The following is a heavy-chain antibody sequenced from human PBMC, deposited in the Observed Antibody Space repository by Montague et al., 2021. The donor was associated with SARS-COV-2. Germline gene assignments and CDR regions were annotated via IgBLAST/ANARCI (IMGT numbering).Heavy chain of an antibody. Sequence: CAISGDSVSSNNAAWNWIRQSPSRGLEWLGRTCYRSEWYFDYVISLRGRITINPDTSKNQFSLQLDSVTLDVTAVYYCARYSYSGTYFGLNDAFDIWGQGTLVTVSS. V-gene: IGHV6-1*01. CDR3: ARYSYSGTYFGLNDAFDI. CDR2: TCYRSEWYF. CDR1: GDSVSSNNAA. J-gene: IGHJ3*02. D-gene: IGHD1-26*01.